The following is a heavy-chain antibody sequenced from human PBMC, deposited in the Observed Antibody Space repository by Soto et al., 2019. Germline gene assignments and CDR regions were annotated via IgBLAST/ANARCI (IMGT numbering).Heavy chain of an antibody. Sequence: QVQLVESGGGVVQPGRSLRLSCAASGFTFSSSGMNWVRQTPGKGLEWVALISYDGITKYYADSVKGRFTISRDNSKNTQYLQMNSLRPEDTAVYYCAKGLDIVLVPGAIGPYYYYGVDVCGQGTTVTVSS. J-gene: IGHJ6*02. CDR3: AKGLDIVLVPGAIGPYYYYGVDV. D-gene: IGHD2-2*03. V-gene: IGHV3-30*18. CDR1: GFTFSSSG. CDR2: ISYDGITK.